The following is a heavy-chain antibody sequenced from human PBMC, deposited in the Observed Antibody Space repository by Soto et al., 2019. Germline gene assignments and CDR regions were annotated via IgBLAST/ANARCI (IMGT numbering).Heavy chain of an antibody. CDR2: VDPDGSGK. CDR1: GFSFSTFW. Sequence: GGSLRLSCVASGFSFSTFWMSWVRQAPGKGLEWVARVDPDGSGKSYVDSVKGRFTISRDNAKNSLYLQMDSLRAEDTAVYYCARGPFWGQGIVVTVSS. V-gene: IGHV3-7*01. J-gene: IGHJ4*02. CDR3: ARGPF.